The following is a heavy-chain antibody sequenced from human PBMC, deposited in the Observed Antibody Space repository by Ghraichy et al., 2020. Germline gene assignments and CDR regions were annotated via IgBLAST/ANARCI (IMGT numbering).Heavy chain of an antibody. D-gene: IGHD3-3*02. Sequence: GGSLRLSCAASGFTFSSYTMNWVRQAPGKGLEWVSSISSSSSSIYYADSVKGRFIISRDNARNSLYLQMNSLRDEDTAVYYCARGSIGWFDYWGQGTLVPVSS. CDR2: ISSSSSSI. CDR1: GFTFSSYT. CDR3: ARGSIGWFDY. V-gene: IGHV3-48*02. J-gene: IGHJ5*01.